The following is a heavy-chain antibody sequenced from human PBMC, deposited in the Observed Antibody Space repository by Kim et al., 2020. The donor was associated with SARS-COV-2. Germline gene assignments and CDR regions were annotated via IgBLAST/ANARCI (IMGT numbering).Heavy chain of an antibody. CDR2: INHSGST. J-gene: IGHJ6*01. D-gene: IGHD2-15*01. CDR3: ARAGCSGGSCYFDYYGMD. Sequence: SETLSLTCAVYGGSFSGYYWSWIRQPPGKGLEWIGEINHSGSTNYNPSLKSRVTISVDTSKNQFSLKLSSVTAADTAVYYCARAGCSGGSCYFDYYGMD. CDR1: GGSFSGYY. V-gene: IGHV4-34*01.